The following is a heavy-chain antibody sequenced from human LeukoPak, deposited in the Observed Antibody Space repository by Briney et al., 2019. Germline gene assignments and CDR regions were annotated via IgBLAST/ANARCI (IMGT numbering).Heavy chain of an antibody. J-gene: IGHJ2*01. D-gene: IGHD6-13*01. CDR1: GFTFSSYA. CDR3: AKVQTAAAGSSYWYFDL. CDR2: ISGSGGST. Sequence: PGGSLRLSCAASGFTFSSYAMSWVRQAPGKGLEWVSAISGSGGSTYYADSVKGRFTISRDNSKNTLYLQMNSLRAEDTAVYYCAKVQTAAAGSSYWYFDLWGRGTLVTVSS. V-gene: IGHV3-23*01.